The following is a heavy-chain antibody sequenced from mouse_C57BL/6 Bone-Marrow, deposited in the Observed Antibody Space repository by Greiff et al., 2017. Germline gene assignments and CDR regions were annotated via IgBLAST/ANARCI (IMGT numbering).Heavy chain of an antibody. J-gene: IGHJ3*01. CDR2: IYPGSGST. V-gene: IGHV1-55*01. D-gene: IGHD3-2*02. CDR1: GYTFTSYW. Sequence: QVQLQQPGAELVKPGASVKMSCKASGYTFTSYWITWVKPRPGQGLEWIGDIYPGSGSTNYNEKFKSKATLTVDTSSSTAYMQLSSLTSEDSAVYYCARFSSGTYWFAYWGQGTLVTVSA. CDR3: ARFSSGTYWFAY.